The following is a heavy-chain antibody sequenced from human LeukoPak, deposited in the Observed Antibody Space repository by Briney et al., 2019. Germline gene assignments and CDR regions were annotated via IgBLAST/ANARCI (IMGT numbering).Heavy chain of an antibody. Sequence: ASETQSLTCTVSGYSISSGYYWGWIRQPPGKGLEWIGYLFRSGSTFYNPSLKSRVTISVDTSQNHFSLMLTSVTAVDTAVYYCARARDWLESWAEGPRVTVT. CDR2: LFRSGST. V-gene: IGHV4-38-2*02. J-gene: IGHJ5*01. CDR3: ARARDWLES. CDR1: GYSISSGYY.